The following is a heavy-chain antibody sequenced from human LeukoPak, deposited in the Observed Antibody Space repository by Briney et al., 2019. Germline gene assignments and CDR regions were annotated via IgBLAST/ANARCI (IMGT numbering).Heavy chain of an antibody. D-gene: IGHD6-25*01. CDR1: GFTLSDHC. Sequence: PGGSLRLSCAASGFTLSDHCMDWVRQAPGKGLEWVGRTRNKANSYTTEYAASVKGRFTISRDDSKNSMYLQMNSLKAEDTAVYYCTRLSGAALDHWGQGTRVTVSS. V-gene: IGHV3-72*01. CDR2: TRNKANSYTT. J-gene: IGHJ4*02. CDR3: TRLSGAALDH.